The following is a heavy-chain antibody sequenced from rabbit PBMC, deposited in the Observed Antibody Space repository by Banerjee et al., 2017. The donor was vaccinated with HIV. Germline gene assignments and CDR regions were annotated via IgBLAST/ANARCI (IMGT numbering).Heavy chain of an antibody. J-gene: IGHJ6*01. Sequence: QEQVVESGGGLVKPEGSLTLTCTASGFSFSNKYVMCWVRQAPGRGREWIACINTGSGSTWYASWAKGRFTISKTSSTTVTLQMTSLTAADTATYFCARDLAGVIGLNFNFWGPGTLVTVS. D-gene: IGHD4-1*01. V-gene: IGHV1S45*01. CDR1: GFSFSNKYV. CDR2: INTGSGST. CDR3: ARDLAGVIGLNFNF.